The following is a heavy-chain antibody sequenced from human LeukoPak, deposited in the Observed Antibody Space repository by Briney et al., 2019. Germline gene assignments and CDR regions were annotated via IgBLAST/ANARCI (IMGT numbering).Heavy chain of an antibody. Sequence: PSETLSLTCTVSGGSISSYYWSWIRQPPGKGLEWIGYIYYSGSTYYNPSLKSRVTISVDTSRNQFSLKLSSVTAADTAVYYCARRGGSYRYFDYWGQGTLVTVSS. CDR2: IYYSGST. J-gene: IGHJ4*02. CDR3: ARRGGSYRYFDY. CDR1: GGSISSYY. V-gene: IGHV4-59*08. D-gene: IGHD1-26*01.